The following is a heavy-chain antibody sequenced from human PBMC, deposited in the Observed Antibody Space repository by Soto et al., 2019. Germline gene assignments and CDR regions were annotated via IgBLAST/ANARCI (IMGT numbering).Heavy chain of an antibody. V-gene: IGHV1-18*01. CDR3: AYTGYSSSWYYYYGMDV. D-gene: IGHD6-13*01. Sequence: QVQLVQSGAEVKKPGASVKVSCKASGYTFTSYGISWVRQAPGQGLEWMGWISAYNGNTNYAQKLQGRVTMTTDTSXSXXYMERRSLRSDDTAVYYCAYTGYSSSWYYYYGMDVWGQGTTVTVSS. CDR1: GYTFTSYG. J-gene: IGHJ6*02. CDR2: ISAYNGNT.